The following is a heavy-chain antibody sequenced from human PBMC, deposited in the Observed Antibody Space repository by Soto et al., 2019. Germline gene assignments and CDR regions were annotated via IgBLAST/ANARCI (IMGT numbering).Heavy chain of an antibody. Sequence: GGSLRLSCAASGFTVSSTYLTWVRQAPGKGLEWVAILYTGTDTVYADSVKGRFTIPRDSSKNTFYLQMNSLRAEDTAMYFCARPRYTGTYSGRFLDYWGQGSLVTVSS. CDR3: ARPRYTGTYSGRFLDY. D-gene: IGHD1-26*01. V-gene: IGHV3-53*01. CDR2: LYTGTDT. J-gene: IGHJ4*02. CDR1: GFTVSSTY.